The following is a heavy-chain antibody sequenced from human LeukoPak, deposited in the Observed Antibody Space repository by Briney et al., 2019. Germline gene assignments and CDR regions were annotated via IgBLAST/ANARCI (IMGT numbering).Heavy chain of an antibody. Sequence: PSETLSLTCAVYGGSFSGYYWSWIRQPPGKGLEWIGEINHSGSTNYNPSLKSRVTISVDTSKNQFSLKLSSVTAADTAVYYCARGEFRGYSGYDYDYWGQGTLVTASS. D-gene: IGHD5-12*01. CDR3: ARGEFRGYSGYDYDY. CDR2: INHSGST. J-gene: IGHJ4*02. CDR1: GGSFSGYY. V-gene: IGHV4-34*01.